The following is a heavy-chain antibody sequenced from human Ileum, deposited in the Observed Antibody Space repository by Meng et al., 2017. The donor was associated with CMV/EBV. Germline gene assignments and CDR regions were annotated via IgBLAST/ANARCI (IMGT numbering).Heavy chain of an antibody. CDR2: INWDGTNT. J-gene: IGHJ4*02. Sequence: EVQLVESGGLFVQPGGSLRLSCSGCGFTFDDYSMHWVRLRPGKGLELISIINWDGTNTDYADSVRGRFTISRDNSRNSLYLEMNSLRTEDTAFYFCARDGHWGQGTLVTVSS. V-gene: IGHV3-43*01. CDR1: GFTFDDYS. CDR3: ARDGH.